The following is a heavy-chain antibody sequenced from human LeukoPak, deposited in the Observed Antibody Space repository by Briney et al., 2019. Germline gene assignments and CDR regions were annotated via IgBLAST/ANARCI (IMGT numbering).Heavy chain of an antibody. CDR2: ITNSGNMR. V-gene: IGHV3-11*04. CDR1: GFTFSDYY. J-gene: IGHJ6*02. D-gene: IGHD3-3*01. CDR3: ARDPAKPDYDFWSGTIYYYYYGMDV. Sequence: GGSLRLSCAASGFTFSDYYMSWVRQAPGKELEWLSYITNSGNMRYYADSVKGRFTISRDNAKNTLYLQMNSLTAEDTAVYYCARDPAKPDYDFWSGTIYYYYYGMDVWGQGTTVTVSS.